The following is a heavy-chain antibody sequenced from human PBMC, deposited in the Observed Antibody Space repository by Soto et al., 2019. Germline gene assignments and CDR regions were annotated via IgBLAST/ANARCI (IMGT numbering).Heavy chain of an antibody. CDR1: GYTFTGYY. J-gene: IGHJ3*02. Sequence: ASVKVSCKASGYTFTGYYMHWVRQAPGQGLEWMGWINPNSGGTNYAQKFQGWVTMTRDTSISTAYMELSSLRSEDTAVYYCARGRPTIFGVVNDAFDIWGQGTMVTVSS. CDR3: ARGRPTIFGVVNDAFDI. V-gene: IGHV1-2*04. D-gene: IGHD3-3*01. CDR2: INPNSGGT.